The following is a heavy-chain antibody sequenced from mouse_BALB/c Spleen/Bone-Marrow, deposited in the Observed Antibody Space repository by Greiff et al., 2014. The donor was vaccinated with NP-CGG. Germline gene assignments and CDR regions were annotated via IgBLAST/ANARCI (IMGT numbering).Heavy chain of an antibody. Sequence: SGAELVRPGASVKLSCKASGYSFTNYWMNWVKQRPGQGLEWIGMIHPSDSGTRLNQKFKDKATLTVDKSSSTAYIQLTSPTSEDSAVYYCTRFGNYEGFAYWGQGTLVTVSA. V-gene: IGHV1-74*04. D-gene: IGHD2-1*01. CDR3: TRFGNYEGFAY. CDR1: GYSFTNYW. CDR2: IHPSDSGT. J-gene: IGHJ3*01.